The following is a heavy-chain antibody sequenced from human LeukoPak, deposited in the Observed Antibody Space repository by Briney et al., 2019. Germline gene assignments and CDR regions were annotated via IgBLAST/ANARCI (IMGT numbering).Heavy chain of an antibody. V-gene: IGHV3-21*01. CDR1: GFTFSSYS. CDR3: ARDVTIFGVAQPFDP. J-gene: IGHJ5*02. D-gene: IGHD3-3*01. CDR2: ISSSSSYI. Sequence: GGSLRLSCAASGFTFSSYSMNWVRQAPGKGLEWVSSISSSSSYIYYADSVKGRFTISRDNAKNSLYLQMNSLRAEDTAVYYCARDVTIFGVAQPFDPWGQGTLATVSS.